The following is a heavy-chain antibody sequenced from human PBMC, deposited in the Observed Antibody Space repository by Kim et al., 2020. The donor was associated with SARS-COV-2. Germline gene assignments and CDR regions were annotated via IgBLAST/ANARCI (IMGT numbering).Heavy chain of an antibody. V-gene: IGHV4-39*01. D-gene: IGHD3-22*01. J-gene: IGHJ4*02. CDR1: GDSISSSFNY. Sequence: SETLSLTCTVSGDSISSSFNYWGWIRQPPGKGLEWIGSVYHSGTTYDSPSLKSRVTVSVDTSKNEFSLKVTSVTAADTAVYFCARLPHDSSGYVDCWGQGIVVTVSS. CDR3: ARLPHDSSGYVDC. CDR2: VYHSGTT.